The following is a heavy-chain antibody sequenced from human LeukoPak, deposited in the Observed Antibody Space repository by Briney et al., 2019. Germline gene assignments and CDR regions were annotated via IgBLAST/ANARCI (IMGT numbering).Heavy chain of an antibody. D-gene: IGHD5-12*01. V-gene: IGHV4-59*08. J-gene: IGHJ4*02. Sequence: SETLSLTCTVSGGSIGSDYWTWIRQPPGKGLEYIGYIYYTGGTNYNPSLKSRVTISVDTSKNQFSLKLSSVTAADTAVYFCAKYGNSGRVIDNWGQGTLVTVSS. CDR2: IYYTGGT. CDR1: GGSIGSDY. CDR3: AKYGNSGRVIDN.